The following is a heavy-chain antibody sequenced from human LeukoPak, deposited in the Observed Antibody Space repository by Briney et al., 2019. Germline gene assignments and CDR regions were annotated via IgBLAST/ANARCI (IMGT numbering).Heavy chain of an antibody. CDR1: GYTFTGYY. CDR3: ARVSYSGSYSDY. D-gene: IGHD1-26*01. CDR2: INPNSGGT. V-gene: IGHV1-2*02. J-gene: IGHJ4*02. Sequence: ASVKVSCKASGYTFTGYYMHWVRQAPGQGLEWMGWINPNSGGTNYAQKFQGRVTMTRDTSISTAYMELSRLRSDDTAVYYCARVSYSGSYSDYWDQGTLVTVSS.